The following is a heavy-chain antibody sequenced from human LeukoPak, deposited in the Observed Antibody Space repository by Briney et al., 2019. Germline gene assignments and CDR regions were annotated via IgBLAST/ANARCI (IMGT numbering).Heavy chain of an antibody. CDR1: GFTFSSYG. J-gene: IGHJ6*02. Sequence: GGSLRLSCAASGFTFSSYGMHWVRQAPGKGLEWVAVISYDGSNKYHADYVKGRFTISRDNSKNTLYLQMNSLRGEDTAVYYCAKDRKAVTYYDFWSGYHDLYGMDVWGQGATGTVSS. CDR3: AKDRKAVTYYDFWSGYHDLYGMDV. V-gene: IGHV3-30*18. D-gene: IGHD3-3*01. CDR2: ISYDGSNK.